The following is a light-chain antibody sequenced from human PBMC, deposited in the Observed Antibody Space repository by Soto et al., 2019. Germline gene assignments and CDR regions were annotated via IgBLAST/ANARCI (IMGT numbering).Light chain of an antibody. V-gene: IGKV1-39*01. CDR3: QQTHSIPPT. Sequence: DIQMTQSPSSLSASVGDRVAVTCRTSHIVDTSLNWYQQKPGNAPKLLIYAASSVQSGVPARLSGSGSATFFTLTIHNLQPDDFATYFCQQTHSIPPTFGPGTKVDIK. J-gene: IGKJ2*01. CDR2: AAS. CDR1: HIVDTS.